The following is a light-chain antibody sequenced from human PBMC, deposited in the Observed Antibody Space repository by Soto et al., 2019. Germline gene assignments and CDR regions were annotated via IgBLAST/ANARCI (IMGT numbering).Light chain of an antibody. CDR1: QSVAANY. V-gene: IGKV3D-20*02. J-gene: IGKJ5*01. Sequence: VQMTRSPFTXSSSVWDIATSTCRASQSVAANYLAWYKQKSGKXPXXXIYDAYNRATGITARFTGSGYGTDLTLTISRPENEDCAVYSCEHGINSITFGEGTRLEI. CDR2: DAY. CDR3: EHGINSIT.